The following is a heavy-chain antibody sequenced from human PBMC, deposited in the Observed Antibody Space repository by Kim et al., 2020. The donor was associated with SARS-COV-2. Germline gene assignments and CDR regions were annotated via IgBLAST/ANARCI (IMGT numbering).Heavy chain of an antibody. J-gene: IGHJ4*02. D-gene: IGHD6-19*01. CDR2: T. Sequence: TNYNPSLKSRVTISVDKSKNRFSLNLSSVTAADTAVYYCSGSSGWYRLDYWGQGTLVTVSS. CDR3: SGSSGWYRLDY. V-gene: IGHV4-4*02.